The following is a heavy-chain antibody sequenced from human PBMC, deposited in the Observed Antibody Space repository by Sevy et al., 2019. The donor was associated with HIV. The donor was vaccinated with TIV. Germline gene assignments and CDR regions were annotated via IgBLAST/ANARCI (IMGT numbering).Heavy chain of an antibody. Sequence: GGSLRLSCAASGFTFSNFAMSWVRQAPGKGLEWVSAISATGSSTFYSDSVKGRFTTSRDNSKNTLYLQMNSLRADDTAVYYCAKDWGTTAISDYWGQGTLVTVSS. J-gene: IGHJ4*02. D-gene: IGHD3-16*01. CDR2: ISATGSST. CDR3: AKDWGTTAISDY. V-gene: IGHV3-23*01. CDR1: GFTFSNFA.